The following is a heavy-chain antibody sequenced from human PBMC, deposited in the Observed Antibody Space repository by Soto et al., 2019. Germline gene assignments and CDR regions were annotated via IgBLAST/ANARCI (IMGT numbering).Heavy chain of an antibody. J-gene: IGHJ4*02. Sequence: ASVKVSCKASGYTFTGYYMHWVRQAPGQGLEWMGWINPNSGDTNYAQKFQGRVTMTRDTSISTAYMEVSRLRSDDAAVYYCARVRTYYYDSGGLDYWGQGTLVTVS. D-gene: IGHD3-22*01. CDR1: GYTFTGYY. V-gene: IGHV1-2*02. CDR2: INPNSGDT. CDR3: ARVRTYYYDSGGLDY.